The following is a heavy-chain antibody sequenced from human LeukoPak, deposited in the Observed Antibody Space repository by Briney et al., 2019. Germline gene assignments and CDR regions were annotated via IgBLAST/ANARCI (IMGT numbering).Heavy chain of an antibody. CDR3: ARTRFSYSSSWLSDY. CDR2: IYYSGST. Sequence: SETLSLTCTVSGGSISSYYWSWIRQPPGKGLEWIGYIYYSGSTNYNPSLKSRVTISVDTSKNQFSLKLSSVTAADTAVYYCARTRFSYSSSWLSDYWGQGTLVTVSS. V-gene: IGHV4-59*01. D-gene: IGHD6-13*01. CDR1: GGSISSYY. J-gene: IGHJ4*02.